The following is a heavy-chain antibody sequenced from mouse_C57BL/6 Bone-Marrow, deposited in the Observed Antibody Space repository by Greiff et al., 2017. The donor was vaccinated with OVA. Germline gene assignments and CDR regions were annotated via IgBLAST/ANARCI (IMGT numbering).Heavy chain of an antibody. Sequence: QVQLQQPGADLVKPGASVKLSCTASGYTFTSYWMHWVKQRPGQGLEWIGRINPSDSDTNYNQKFKGKATLTVDKSYSTASLQLSSHTYDGSSVYYCSVSPFYYWGQGTLVTVSA. CDR2: INPSDSDT. CDR3: SVSPFYY. J-gene: IGHJ3*01. CDR1: GYTFTSYW. V-gene: IGHV1-74*01.